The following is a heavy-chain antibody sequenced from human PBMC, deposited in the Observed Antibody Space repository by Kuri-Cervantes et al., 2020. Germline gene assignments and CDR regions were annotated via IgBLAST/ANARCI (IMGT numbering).Heavy chain of an antibody. D-gene: IGHD2-8*01. CDR1: GFTFSSYW. J-gene: IGHJ4*02. V-gene: IGHV3-74*01. CDR3: ARGTLYCTNGVCYPFDY. CDR2: INSDGSST. Sequence: GESLKISCAASGFTFSSYWMHWVRQAPGKGLVWVSRINSDGSSTYYADSVKGRFTISRDNSKNSLYLQMNSLRAEDTALYYCARGTLYCTNGVCYPFDYWGQGTLVTVSS.